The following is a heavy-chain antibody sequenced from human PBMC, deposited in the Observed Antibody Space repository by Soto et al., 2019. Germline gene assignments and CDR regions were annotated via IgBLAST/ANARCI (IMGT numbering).Heavy chain of an antibody. Sequence: EVQLVESGGGLVQPGGSLRLSCAASGFTFSSYAMHWVRQAPGKGLEYVSAISGNGGSTYYANSVKGRFTISRDNSKNTLYVQMGSLRVEDMAVDYCARRGYGLYVDYWGQGTLVTVSS. CDR3: ARRGYGLYVDY. CDR1: GFTFSSYA. CDR2: ISGNGGST. D-gene: IGHD3-10*01. J-gene: IGHJ4*02. V-gene: IGHV3-64*01.